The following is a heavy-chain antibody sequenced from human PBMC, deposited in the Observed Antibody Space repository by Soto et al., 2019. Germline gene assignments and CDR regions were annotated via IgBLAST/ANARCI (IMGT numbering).Heavy chain of an antibody. V-gene: IGHV3-7*02. Sequence: EVQLVESGGGLVQPGGSLRLSYVASGLTFSKYWMTWVRQAPGKGLEWVANIKPDGTAKYFLGSVKGRFTISRDNANNSLYLQMDSLRADDTAVYYCATVIDCWGQGTLVTVSS. CDR2: IKPDGTAK. CDR1: GLTFSKYW. CDR3: ATVIDC. J-gene: IGHJ4*02.